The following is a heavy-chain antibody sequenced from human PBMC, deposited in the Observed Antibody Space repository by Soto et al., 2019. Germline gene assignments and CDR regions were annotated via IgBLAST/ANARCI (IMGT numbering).Heavy chain of an antibody. Sequence: ALRVSCSPSLFTFSNYWMHSVRHTPLNWLVCVSQINSDGSRTAYADSVKGRFTISRDNAKNTLYLQMNSLRAEDAAVYYCASPRPPCGPSCYASFDLWGLGTLVTVSS. CDR1: LFTFSNYW. D-gene: IGHD2-2*01. CDR3: ASPRPPCGPSCYASFDL. V-gene: IGHV3-74*01. CDR2: INSDGSRT. J-gene: IGHJ4*02.